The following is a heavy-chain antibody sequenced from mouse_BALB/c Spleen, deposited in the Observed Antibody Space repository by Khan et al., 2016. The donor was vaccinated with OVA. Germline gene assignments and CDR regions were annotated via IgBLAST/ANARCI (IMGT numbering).Heavy chain of an antibody. CDR3: AIPYYYGSSYATMDD. V-gene: IGHV1-63*02. CDR2: IYPGNGNT. CDR1: GYTFTNYW. D-gene: IGHD1-1*01. J-gene: IGHJ4*01. Sequence: QVQLQQSGAELVRPGTSVKMSCKAAGYTFTNYWIGWVKQRPGHGLEWIGDIYPGNGNTNYNEKFKGKATLTTDTSSSTAYMQLSSLTSEDSAIYYYAIPYYYGSSYATMDDWGQGTSVTVSS.